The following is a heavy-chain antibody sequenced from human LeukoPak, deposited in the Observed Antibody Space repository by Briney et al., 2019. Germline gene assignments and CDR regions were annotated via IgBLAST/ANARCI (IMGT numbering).Heavy chain of an antibody. CDR3: ARVSSSWYVDY. CDR2: IYYSGST. D-gene: IGHD6-13*01. Sequence: SETLSLTCTVSGGSISSGGYYWSWIRQHPGKGLEWIGYIYYSGSTYYNPSLKSRVTISVDTSKNQFSLKLSSVTAADTAVYYCARVSSSWYVDYWGQGTLVTVSS. V-gene: IGHV4-31*03. CDR1: GGSISSGGYY. J-gene: IGHJ4*02.